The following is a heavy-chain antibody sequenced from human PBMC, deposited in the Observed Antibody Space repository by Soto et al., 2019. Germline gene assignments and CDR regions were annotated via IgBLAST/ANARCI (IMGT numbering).Heavy chain of an antibody. CDR1: GFTFSDYA. Sequence: VQLVESGGGVVQPGRSLRLSCAASGFTFSDYAMHWVRQAPGKGLEWVAVVSHDGRNTHHAASVKGRFTIPRDSSKNTVSLEMTSLRAEDTAVYYCAKGGRQWLVTSDFNYWGQGALVTVSS. D-gene: IGHD6-19*01. V-gene: IGHV3-30*18. J-gene: IGHJ4*02. CDR2: VSHDGRNT. CDR3: AKGGRQWLVTSDFNY.